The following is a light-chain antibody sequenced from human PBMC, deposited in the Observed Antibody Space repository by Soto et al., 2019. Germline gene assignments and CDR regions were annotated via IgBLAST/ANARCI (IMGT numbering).Light chain of an antibody. Sequence: QSVLTQPASVSGSPGQSITISCIGTSSDVGVYNYVSWYQQHPGKAPKLMIYEVSNRPSGVSNRFSGSKSGTTASLTISGLQAGDEADYYCSSYTTSSTVVFGGGTKLTVL. CDR2: EVS. CDR3: SSYTTSSTVV. J-gene: IGLJ3*02. CDR1: SSDVGVYNY. V-gene: IGLV2-14*01.